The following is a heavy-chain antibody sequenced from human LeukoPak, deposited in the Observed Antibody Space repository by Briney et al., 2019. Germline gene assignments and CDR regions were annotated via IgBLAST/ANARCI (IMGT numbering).Heavy chain of an antibody. D-gene: IGHD3-3*01. Sequence: GGSLRLSCAASGPTFRNAFMNWVRQAPGKGLEWVGRIESSTDDGTTDYAAPVKGRFTMSRDDSKNTLYLQMNNVKTEDTGVYYCTTSPGITVFGVVTDYWGQGTLVIVSS. V-gene: IGHV3-15*04. CDR1: GPTFRNAF. CDR3: TTSPGITVFGVVTDY. J-gene: IGHJ4*02. CDR2: IESSTDDGTT.